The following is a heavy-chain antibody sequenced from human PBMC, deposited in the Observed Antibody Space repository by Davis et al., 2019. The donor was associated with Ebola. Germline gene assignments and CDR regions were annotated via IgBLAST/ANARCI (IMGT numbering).Heavy chain of an antibody. J-gene: IGHJ4*02. CDR2: IYYSGST. D-gene: IGHD1/OR15-1a*01. V-gene: IGHV4-30-4*01. CDR3: ARASLNNYFDY. Sequence: MPSETLSLTCTVSGGSISSGDYYWSWIRQPPGKGLEWIGYIYYSGSTYYNPSLKSRVTISVDTSKNQFSLKLSSVTAADTAVYYCARASLNNYFDYWGQGTLVTVSS. CDR1: GGSISSGDYY.